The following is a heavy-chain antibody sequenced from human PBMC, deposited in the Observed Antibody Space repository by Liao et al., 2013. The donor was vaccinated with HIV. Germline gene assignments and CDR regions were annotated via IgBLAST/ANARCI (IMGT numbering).Heavy chain of an antibody. V-gene: IGHV4-61*02. CDR2: IYTSGST. D-gene: IGHD1-14*01. J-gene: IGHJ2*01. CDR1: GGSISSGSYY. Sequence: QVQLQESGPGLVKPSQTLSLTCTVSGGSISSGSYYWSWIRQPAGKGLQWIGRIYTSGSTNYNPSLRSRVTISVDTSKNQFSLKLSSVTAADTAVSTYCRREVNRGTTGGTTLRVTLPLRLGVPVRTRGRKPGPEPGRTRTSVLRPTDPNGTPRSRYF. CDR3: CRREVNRGTTGGTTLRVTLPLRLGVPVRTRGRKPGPEPGRTRTSVLRPTDPNGTPRSRYF.